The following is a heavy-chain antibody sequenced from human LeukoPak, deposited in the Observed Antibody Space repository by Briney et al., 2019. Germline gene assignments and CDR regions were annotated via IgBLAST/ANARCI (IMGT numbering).Heavy chain of an antibody. CDR1: GYTFTGYY. CDR2: INHNSGGT. D-gene: IGHD4-17*01. Sequence: ASVKVSCKASGYTFTGYYMHWVRQAPGQGLEWMGWINHNSGGTNYAQKFQGRVTMTRDTSISTAYMELSRLRSDDTAVYYCARGKVGYGDLPYFDYWGQGTLVTVSS. V-gene: IGHV1-2*02. J-gene: IGHJ4*02. CDR3: ARGKVGYGDLPYFDY.